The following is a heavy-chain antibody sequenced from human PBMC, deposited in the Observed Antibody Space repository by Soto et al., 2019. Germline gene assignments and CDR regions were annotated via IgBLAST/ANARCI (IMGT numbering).Heavy chain of an antibody. Sequence: QVQLQQWGAGPLRPLETLSLTGGVSGGSFSGYYWAWIRQPPGKGLEWIGEINDRGSINYNPSLKSRVSISVDTSKNHYSLNLRSVTAADTAVYYCARESHDILAGPPWVWYFDLWGRGTLVTVSS. V-gene: IGHV4-34*01. CDR2: INDRGSI. J-gene: IGHJ2*01. CDR1: GGSFSGYY. CDR3: ARESHDILAGPPWVWYFDL. D-gene: IGHD3-9*01.